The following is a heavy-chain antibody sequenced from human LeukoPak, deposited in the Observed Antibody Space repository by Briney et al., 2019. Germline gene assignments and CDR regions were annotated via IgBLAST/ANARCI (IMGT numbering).Heavy chain of an antibody. CDR3: AKIDSDSKTGY. CDR1: GLTFSTYA. D-gene: IGHD3-22*01. Sequence: GGSLRLSCAASGLTFSTYAMHWARQAPGKGLEWVSAISASGGTTFYTVSVKGRFTISRDNSKNTLYLQMSSLRAEDTALYYCAKIDSDSKTGYWGQGTLVTVSS. V-gene: IGHV3-23*01. CDR2: ISASGGTT. J-gene: IGHJ4*02.